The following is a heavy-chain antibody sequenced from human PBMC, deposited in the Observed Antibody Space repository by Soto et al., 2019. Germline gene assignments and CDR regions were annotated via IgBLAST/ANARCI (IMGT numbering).Heavy chain of an antibody. V-gene: IGHV1-69*12. J-gene: IGHJ4*02. CDR3: ARESRYCSGGSCYFLPGIDY. CDR2: IIPIFGTA. CDR1: GGTFSSYA. Sequence: QVQLVQSGAEVKKPGSSVKVSCKASGGTFSSYAISWVRQAPGQGLEWMGGIIPIFGTANYPQQLQGRVTITAAEYTSTAYMELSSLRSEDTAVYYCARESRYCSGGSCYFLPGIDYWGQGTLVTVSS. D-gene: IGHD2-15*01.